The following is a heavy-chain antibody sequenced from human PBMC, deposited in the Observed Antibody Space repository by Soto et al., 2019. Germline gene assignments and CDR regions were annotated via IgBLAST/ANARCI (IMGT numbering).Heavy chain of an antibody. J-gene: IGHJ6*02. CDR2: IAQDGTEI. CDR1: GFRFSDYY. Sequence: GGSLRLSCATSGFRFSDYYMTWVRLAPGKGLEWVAYIAQDGTEIYNVDSVRGRFTISRDSAKSSVYLHMNGLTAEDTALYYCARWSQAMDVWGQGTSVTVSS. D-gene: IGHD2-15*01. V-gene: IGHV3-7*03. CDR3: ARWSQAMDV.